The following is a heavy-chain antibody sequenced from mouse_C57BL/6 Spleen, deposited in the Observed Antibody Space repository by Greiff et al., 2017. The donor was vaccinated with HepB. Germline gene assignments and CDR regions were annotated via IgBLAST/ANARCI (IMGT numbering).Heavy chain of an antibody. V-gene: IGHV5-6*01. CDR1: GFTFSSYG. CDR2: ISSGGSYT. CDR3: AREGTGTFKGWYFDV. J-gene: IGHJ1*03. D-gene: IGHD4-1*01. Sequence: EVKLVESGGDLVKPGGSLKLSCAASGFTFSSYGMSWVRQTPDKRLEWVATISSGGSYTYYPDSVKGRFTISRDNAKNTLYLQMSSLKSEDTAMYYCAREGTGTFKGWYFDVWGTGTTVTVSS.